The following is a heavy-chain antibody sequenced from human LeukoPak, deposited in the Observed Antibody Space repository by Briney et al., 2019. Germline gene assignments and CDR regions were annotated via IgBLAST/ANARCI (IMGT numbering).Heavy chain of an antibody. CDR3: ARGPDYSNYDNRYDY. D-gene: IGHD4-11*01. Sequence: GASVKVSCKASGGTFSSYAISWVRQAPGQGLEWMGGIIPIFGTANYAQKFQGRVTITTDESTSTAYMELSSLRSEDTAVYYCARGPDYSNYDNRYDYWGQGTLVNVSS. CDR1: GGTFSSYA. CDR2: IIPIFGTA. V-gene: IGHV1-69*05. J-gene: IGHJ4*02.